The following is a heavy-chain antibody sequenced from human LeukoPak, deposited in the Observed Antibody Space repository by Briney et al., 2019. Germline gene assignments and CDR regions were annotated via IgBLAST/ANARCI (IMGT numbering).Heavy chain of an antibody. V-gene: IGHV4-59*01. J-gene: IGHJ4*02. CDR2: IYYSGST. CDR3: AREGGSYSYFDY. Sequence: SETLSLTCTVSGGSISSYYWGWIRQPPGKGLEWIGYIYYSGSTNYNPSLKSRVTISVDTSKNQFSLKLSSVTAADTAVYYCAREGGSYSYFDYRGQGTLVTVSS. CDR1: GGSISSYY. D-gene: IGHD1-26*01.